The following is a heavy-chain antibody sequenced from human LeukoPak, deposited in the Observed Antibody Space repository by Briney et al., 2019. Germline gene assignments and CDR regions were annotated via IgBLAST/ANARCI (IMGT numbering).Heavy chain of an antibody. Sequence: WIRQPPGKGLEWVSSISSSSSYIYYADSVKGRFTISRDNAKNSLYLQMNSLRAEDTAVYYCAILTMIAVVDYYYMDVWGKGTTVTISS. CDR3: AILTMIAVVDYYYMDV. D-gene: IGHD3-22*01. CDR2: ISSSSSYI. V-gene: IGHV3-21*01. J-gene: IGHJ6*03.